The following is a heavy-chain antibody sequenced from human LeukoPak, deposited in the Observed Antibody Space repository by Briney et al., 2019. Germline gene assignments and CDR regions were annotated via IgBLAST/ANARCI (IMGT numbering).Heavy chain of an antibody. CDR3: AGGLGYVSSGCYNP. V-gene: IGHV1-69*05. Sequence: ASVKVSCKASGGTFSSYAISWVRQAPGQGLEWMGRIIPIFGTANYAQKFQGRVTITTDESTSTAYMELGSLRSEDTAVYYCAGGLGYVSSGCYNPWGQGTRVTVSS. D-gene: IGHD3-22*01. CDR2: IIPIFGTA. CDR1: GGTFSSYA. J-gene: IGHJ5*02.